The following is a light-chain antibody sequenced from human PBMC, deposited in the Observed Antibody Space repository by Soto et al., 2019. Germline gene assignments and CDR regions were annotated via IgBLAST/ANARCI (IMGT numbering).Light chain of an antibody. CDR3: AAWDDSLSGFWV. CDR1: SSNIGSNY. CDR2: RNN. Sequence: QLVLTQPPSASGTPGQRVTISCSGSSSNIGSNYVYWYQQLPGTAPKLLIYRNNQRPSGVPDRFSGSKSGTSASLAISGLRCEDEADYCCAAWDDSLSGFWVFGGGTKLTVL. V-gene: IGLV1-47*01. J-gene: IGLJ3*02.